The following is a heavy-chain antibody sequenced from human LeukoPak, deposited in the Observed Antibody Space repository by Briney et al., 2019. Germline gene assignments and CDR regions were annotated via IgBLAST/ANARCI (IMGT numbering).Heavy chain of an antibody. Sequence: PSETLSLTCAVSGGSISSGGYSWSWIRQPPGKGLEWIGYIYHSGSTYYNLSLKSRVTISVDRSKNQFSLKLSSVTAADTAVYYCARTFIAAAYFDYWGQGTLVTVSS. CDR1: GGSISSGGYS. CDR3: ARTFIAAAYFDY. J-gene: IGHJ4*02. V-gene: IGHV4-30-2*01. CDR2: IYHSGST. D-gene: IGHD6-13*01.